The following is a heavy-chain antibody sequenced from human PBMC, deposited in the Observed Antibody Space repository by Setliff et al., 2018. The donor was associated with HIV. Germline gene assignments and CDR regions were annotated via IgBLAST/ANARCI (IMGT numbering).Heavy chain of an antibody. CDR3: ARDLSYDYDRSSDTFDY. CDR2: INSDGAST. CDR1: GFTFSPYW. D-gene: IGHD3-22*01. V-gene: IGHV3-74*03. J-gene: IGHJ4*02. Sequence: GGSLRLSCAASGFTFSPYWMHWVRQAPGKGLVWVSRINSDGASTTYADSVKGRFTISRDNAKNTLYLQMNSLRAEDTAVYYCARDLSYDYDRSSDTFDYWGQGTLVTVSS.